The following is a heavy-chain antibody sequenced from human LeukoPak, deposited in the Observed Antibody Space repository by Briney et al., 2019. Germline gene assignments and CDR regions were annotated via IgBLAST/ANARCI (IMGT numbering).Heavy chain of an antibody. CDR1: GFTFSSYS. Sequence: NPGRSLRLSCAASGFTFSSYSMNWVRQAPGKGLEWVSSISSSSSYIYYADSVKGRFTISRDNSKDTLYLQMNSLRAEDTAVYYCAKGRPCSSTSCYGSYFDYWGQGTLVTVSS. CDR3: AKGRPCSSTSCYGSYFDY. V-gene: IGHV3-21*04. D-gene: IGHD2-2*01. J-gene: IGHJ4*02. CDR2: ISSSSSYI.